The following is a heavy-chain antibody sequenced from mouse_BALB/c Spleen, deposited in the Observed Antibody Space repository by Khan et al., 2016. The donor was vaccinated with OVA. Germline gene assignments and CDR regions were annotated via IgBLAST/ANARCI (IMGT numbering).Heavy chain of an antibody. CDR3: ARNRNGYFDY. CDR2: IWSGGIT. D-gene: IGHD1-1*02. V-gene: IGHV2-2*02. J-gene: IGHJ2*01. Sequence: QVQLKESGPGLVQPSQSLSITYTVSGFSLTSYGIHWVRQSPGKGLEWLGVIWSGGITDYNATFISRLSISKDISKSQVFFKMNSLQANDTAIYYCARNRNGYFDYWGQGTTLTVSS. CDR1: GFSLTSYG.